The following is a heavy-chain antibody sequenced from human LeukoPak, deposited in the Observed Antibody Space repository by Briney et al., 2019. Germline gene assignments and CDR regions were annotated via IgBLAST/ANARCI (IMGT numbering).Heavy chain of an antibody. CDR2: ISAYNGNT. D-gene: IGHD6-6*01. V-gene: IGHV1-18*01. CDR1: GYTFTSYG. J-gene: IGHJ4*02. CDR3: ARAFSASSSTIDH. Sequence: ASVKVSCKASGYTFTSYGISWVRQAPGQGLEWMGWISAYNGNTNYAQKLQGRVTMTTDTSATTAYLELSSLRSEDSTVYFCARAFSASSSTIDHWGQGTLVIVSP.